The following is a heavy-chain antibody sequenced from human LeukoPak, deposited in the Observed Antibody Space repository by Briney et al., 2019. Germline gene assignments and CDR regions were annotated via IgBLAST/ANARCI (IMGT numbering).Heavy chain of an antibody. V-gene: IGHV1-46*01. J-gene: IGHJ4*02. CDR3: ARGLRYFDWTQYYLDY. Sequence: GASVKVSCKASGYTFTNYYLHWVRQAPGQGLEWMGIISPSGGSTTYALKFQGRVTMTWDTSTSTVYMELTSLRSEDTAVYCCARGLRYFDWTQYYLDYWGQGTLVSVSS. CDR2: ISPSGGST. CDR1: GYTFTNYY. D-gene: IGHD3-9*01.